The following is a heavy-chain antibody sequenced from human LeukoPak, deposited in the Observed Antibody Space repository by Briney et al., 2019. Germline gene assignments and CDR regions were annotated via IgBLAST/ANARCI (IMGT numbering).Heavy chain of an antibody. CDR2: IYHSGST. CDR1: GGSISSDNW. Sequence: SGTLSLTCAVSGGSISSDNWWSWVRQPPGKGLEWIGEIYHSGSTNYNPSLQSRVTISVDTSKNQFSLKLSSVTAAGTAVYYCARDEWELPWFDPWGQGTLVTVSS. D-gene: IGHD1-26*01. J-gene: IGHJ5*02. V-gene: IGHV4-4*02. CDR3: ARDEWELPWFDP.